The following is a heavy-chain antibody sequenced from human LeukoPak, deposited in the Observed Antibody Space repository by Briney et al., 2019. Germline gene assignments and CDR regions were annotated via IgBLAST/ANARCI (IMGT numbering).Heavy chain of an antibody. CDR1: GFTFDDYA. D-gene: IGHD3-10*01. Sequence: GGSLRLSCAASGFTFDDYAMHWVRQAPGKGLEWVSGISWNSGSIGYADSVKGQFTISRDNAKNSLYLQMNSLRAEDTALYYCAKDIRGTPPPSGYFDYWGQGTLVTVSS. CDR2: ISWNSGSI. V-gene: IGHV3-9*01. CDR3: AKDIRGTPPPSGYFDY. J-gene: IGHJ4*02.